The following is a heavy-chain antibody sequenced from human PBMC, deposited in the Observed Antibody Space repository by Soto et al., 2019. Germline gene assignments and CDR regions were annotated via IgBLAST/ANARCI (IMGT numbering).Heavy chain of an antibody. CDR3: ARGDALLRPFDY. V-gene: IGHV1-69*13. CDR1: GGTFSSYA. CDR2: IIPIFGTA. Sequence: GASVKVSCKASGGTFSSYAISWVRQAPGQGLEWMGGIIPIFGTANYAQKFQGRVTITADESTSTAYMELGSLRSEDTAVYYCARGDALLRPFDYWGQGTLVTVSS. J-gene: IGHJ4*02. D-gene: IGHD2-2*01.